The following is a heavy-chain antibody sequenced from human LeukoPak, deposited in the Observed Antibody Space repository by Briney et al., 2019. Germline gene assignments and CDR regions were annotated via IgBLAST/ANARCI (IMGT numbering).Heavy chain of an antibody. CDR2: IIPIFGTA. J-gene: IGHJ4*02. CDR1: GGTFSSYA. D-gene: IGHD3-22*01. Sequence: SVKVSCKASGGTFSSYAISWVRQAPGQGLEWMGGIIPIFGTANYAQKFQGRVTITADESTSTAYMELSSLKSEDTAVYYCARDSSGYSNYFDYWGQGTLVTVSS. CDR3: ARDSSGYSNYFDY. V-gene: IGHV1-69*13.